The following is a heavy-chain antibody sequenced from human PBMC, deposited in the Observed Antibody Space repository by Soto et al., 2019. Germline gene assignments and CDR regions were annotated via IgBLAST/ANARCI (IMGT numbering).Heavy chain of an antibody. V-gene: IGHV4-30-4*01. CDR2: IYYSGST. Sequence: SETLSLTCTVSGGSISSGDYYWSWIRQPPGKGLEWIGYIYYSGSTYYNPSLKSRVTISVDTSKNQFSLKLSSVTAADTAVYYCARNPRSVVDYYFDYWGQGTLVTV. J-gene: IGHJ4*02. CDR1: GGSISSGDYY. CDR3: ARNPRSVVDYYFDY. D-gene: IGHD2-15*01.